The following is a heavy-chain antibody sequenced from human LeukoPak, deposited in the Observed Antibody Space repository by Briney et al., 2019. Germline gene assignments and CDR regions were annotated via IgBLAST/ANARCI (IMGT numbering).Heavy chain of an antibody. CDR1: GESLSGYY. V-gene: IGHV4-34*01. CDR2: INHSEGT. Sequence: SETLSLTCAVYGESLSGYYWSWIRQSPGKGLEWIGEINHSEGTNYNPSLKSRVTISVDTSKKQFSMKLTSVTAADTAVYYCARVPSGGDKFDPWGQGTLVTASS. J-gene: IGHJ5*02. CDR3: ARVPSGGDKFDP. D-gene: IGHD6-25*01.